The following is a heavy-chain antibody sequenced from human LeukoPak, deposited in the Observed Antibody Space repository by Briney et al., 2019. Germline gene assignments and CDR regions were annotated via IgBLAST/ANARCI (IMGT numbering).Heavy chain of an antibody. J-gene: IGHJ4*02. Sequence: SETLSLTCTVSGGSISSGDYYWSWIRQPPGKGLEWIGYIYYSGSTYYNPSLKSRVTISVDTSKSQFSLKLSSVTAADTAVYYCARADFWSGLDYWGQGTLVTVSS. CDR1: GGSISSGDYY. CDR3: ARADFWSGLDY. D-gene: IGHD3-3*01. V-gene: IGHV4-30-4*01. CDR2: IYYSGST.